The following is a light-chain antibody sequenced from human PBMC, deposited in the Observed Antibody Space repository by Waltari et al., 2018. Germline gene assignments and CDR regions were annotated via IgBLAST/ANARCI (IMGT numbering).Light chain of an antibody. CDR1: NIGSKT. CDR2: HDS. CDR3: QVWESGPDRRS. V-gene: IGLV3-21*01. Sequence: SYVLTQPPSASVAPGETAPITCGGDNIGSKTALGYRQKPGQAPVRLLFHDSQRPSGVPDRISAPNSGNTATRTISRVEAGDEADYYCQVWESGPDRRSFGGGTKLTVL. J-gene: IGLJ2*01.